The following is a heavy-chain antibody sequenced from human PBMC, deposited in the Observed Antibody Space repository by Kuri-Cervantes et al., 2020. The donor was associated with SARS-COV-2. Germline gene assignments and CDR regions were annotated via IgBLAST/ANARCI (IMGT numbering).Heavy chain of an antibody. V-gene: IGHV4-34*01. CDR3: ARLSTVTDNYGMDV. CDR1: GGSISSYY. J-gene: IGHJ6*02. D-gene: IGHD4-17*01. CDR2: INHSGST. Sequence: ESLKISCTVSGGSISSYYWSWIRQPPGKGLEWIGEINHSGSTNYNPSLKSRVTISVDTSKNQFSLKLSSVTAADTAVYYCARLSTVTDNYGMDVWGQGTTVTVSS.